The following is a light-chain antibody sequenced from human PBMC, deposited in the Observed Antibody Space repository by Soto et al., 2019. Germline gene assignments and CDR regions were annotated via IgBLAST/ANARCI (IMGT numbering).Light chain of an antibody. J-gene: IGLJ1*01. V-gene: IGLV2-14*01. CDR3: SSHTSSSTSYV. CDR2: DVS. Sequence: QSALTQPASVSGSPGQSITISCTGTSSDVGGYNYVSWYQQHPGKAPKLMIYDVSNRPSGVSNRFSGSKSGNTASLTTSGLQAEDEADYYCSSHTSSSTSYVLGTGTKVTVL. CDR1: SSDVGGYNY.